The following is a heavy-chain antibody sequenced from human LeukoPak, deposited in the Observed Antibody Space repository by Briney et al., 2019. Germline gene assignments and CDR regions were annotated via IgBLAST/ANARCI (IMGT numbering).Heavy chain of an antibody. CDR1: GFAFSSYA. J-gene: IGHJ4*02. Sequence: GGSLRLSCAACGFAFSSYAMSWLRQAPGKGLEWVSTIHDDGGKSYYADSVKGRFTISRDNSRNTLNLQIDGLRAEDTALYYCARDWRSQGKDTSGSYFAPLDHWGQGTQVTVSS. D-gene: IGHD3-10*01. V-gene: IGHV3-23*01. CDR3: ARDWRSQGKDTSGSYFAPLDH. CDR2: IHDDGGKS.